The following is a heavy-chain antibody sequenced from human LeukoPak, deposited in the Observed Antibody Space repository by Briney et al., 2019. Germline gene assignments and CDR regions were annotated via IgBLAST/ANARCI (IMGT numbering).Heavy chain of an antibody. J-gene: IGHJ6*02. D-gene: IGHD5-18*01. V-gene: IGHV3-7*03. CDR2: IKEDGSKK. CDR3: AKGAGDVDTAMANYYYYCMDV. CDR1: GFTFSRYW. Sequence: GGSLRLSCAASGFTFSRYWMTWVRQAPGKGLEWVASIKEDGSKKNYVDSVKGRFTISRDNAKNSLYLQMNSLRAEDTAVYYCAKGAGDVDTAMANYYYYCMDVWGQGTTVTVSS.